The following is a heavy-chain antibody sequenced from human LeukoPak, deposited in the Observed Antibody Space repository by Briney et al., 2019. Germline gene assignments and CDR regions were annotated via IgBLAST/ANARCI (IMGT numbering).Heavy chain of an antibody. CDR3: ARDLSRRYYYDSSGHGWFDP. D-gene: IGHD3-22*01. CDR2: IYYSGST. V-gene: IGHV4-31*03. Sequence: NPSETLSLTCTVSGGSISSGCYYWSWIRQHPGKGLEWIGYIYYSGSTYYNPSLKSRVTISVDTSKDQFSLKLSSVTAADTAVYYCARDLSRRYYYDSSGHGWFDPWGQGTLVTVSS. CDR1: GGSISSGCYY. J-gene: IGHJ5*02.